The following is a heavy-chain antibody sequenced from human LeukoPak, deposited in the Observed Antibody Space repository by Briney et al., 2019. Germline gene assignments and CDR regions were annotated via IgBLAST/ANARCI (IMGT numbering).Heavy chain of an antibody. V-gene: IGHV4-59*01. J-gene: IGHJ4*02. CDR3: ARASFWSGYRIDY. CDR1: GGSINYYY. CDR2: IYYSGST. D-gene: IGHD3-3*01. Sequence: PSETLSLTCTVSGGSINYYYWMWIRQPPGKGLEWIGYIYYSGSTNYNPSLKSRVTISVDTSKNQFSLKLSSVTAADTAVYYCARASFWSGYRIDYWGQGTLVTVSS.